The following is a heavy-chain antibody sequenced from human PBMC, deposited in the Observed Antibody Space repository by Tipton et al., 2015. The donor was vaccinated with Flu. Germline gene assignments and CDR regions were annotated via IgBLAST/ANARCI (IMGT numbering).Heavy chain of an antibody. Sequence: SLRLSCAASGFTFDDYAMHWVRQAPGKGLEWVSLISGDGGSTYYADSVKGRFTISRDNSKNSLYLQMNSLRTEDTALYYCAKDMIRTGTPPLFDYWGQGTLVTVSS. CDR2: ISGDGGST. J-gene: IGHJ4*02. CDR1: GFTFDDYA. V-gene: IGHV3-43*02. D-gene: IGHD1-1*01. CDR3: AKDMIRTGTPPLFDY.